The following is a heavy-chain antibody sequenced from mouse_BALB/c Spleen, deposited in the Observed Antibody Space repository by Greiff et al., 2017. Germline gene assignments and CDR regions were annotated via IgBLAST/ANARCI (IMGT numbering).Heavy chain of an antibody. CDR3: ARIGPGSAWIAY. Sequence: EVVLVESGGGLVKPGGSLKLSCAASGFTFSDYYMYWVRQTPEKRLEWVATISDGGSYTYYPDSVKGRFTISRDNAKNNLYLQMSSLKSEDTAMYYCARIGPGSAWIAYWGQGTLVTVSA. CDR2: ISDGGSYT. CDR1: GFTFSDYY. V-gene: IGHV5-4*02. J-gene: IGHJ3*01. D-gene: IGHD4-1*01.